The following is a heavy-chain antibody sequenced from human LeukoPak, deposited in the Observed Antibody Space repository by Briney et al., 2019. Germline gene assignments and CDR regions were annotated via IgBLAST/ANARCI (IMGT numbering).Heavy chain of an antibody. CDR2: IYPGDSDT. Sequence: GESLKISCKGSGYSFTSYWIAWVRQMPGKGLEWMGIIYPGDSDTGYSPSFQGQVTISADKSISTAYLQWSSLKASDTAMYYCARPPTLYYGSGSYSDYWGQGTLVTVSS. D-gene: IGHD3-10*01. V-gene: IGHV5-51*01. CDR3: ARPPTLYYGSGSYSDY. CDR1: GYSFTSYW. J-gene: IGHJ4*02.